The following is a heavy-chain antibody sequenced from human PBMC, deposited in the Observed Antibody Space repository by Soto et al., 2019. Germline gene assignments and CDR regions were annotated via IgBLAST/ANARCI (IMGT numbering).Heavy chain of an antibody. J-gene: IGHJ6*02. D-gene: IGHD3-9*01. CDR3: AKVSILTESYHYYDMDV. CDR2: ISRDGGAT. Sequence: PGGSLRLSCAASGFTFSAYAMSWVRQAPGKGLEWVSGISRDGGATDYADSVKGRLTISRDNAKNTLFLQMNSLRAEDTAIYYCAKVSILTESYHYYDMDVWGQGTTVTVSS. CDR1: GFTFSAYA. V-gene: IGHV3-23*01.